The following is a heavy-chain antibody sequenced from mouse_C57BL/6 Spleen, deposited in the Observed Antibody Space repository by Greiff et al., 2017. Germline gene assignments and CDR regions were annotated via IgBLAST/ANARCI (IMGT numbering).Heavy chain of an antibody. D-gene: IGHD1-1*01. V-gene: IGHV5-17*01. CDR2: ISSGSSTI. CDR1: GFTFSDYG. Sequence: EVHLVESGGGLVKPGGSLKLSCAASGFTFSDYGMYWVRQALEKGLEWVAYISSGSSTIYYADTVKGRFTITRDNAKNTLFLQMTSLRSEDTAMYYCARPDYYGSMDYWGQGTSVTVSS. J-gene: IGHJ4*01. CDR3: ARPDYYGSMDY.